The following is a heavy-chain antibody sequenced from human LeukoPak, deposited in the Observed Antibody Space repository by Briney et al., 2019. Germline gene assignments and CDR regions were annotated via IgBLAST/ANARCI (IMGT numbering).Heavy chain of an antibody. V-gene: IGHV3-23*01. CDR1: GFTFSSYA. Sequence: SGGSLRLSCAASGFTFSSYAMSWVRQAPGKGLEWVSAISGSGGSTYYADSVKGRFTISRDNSKNTLYLQMNSLRAEDTAVYYCAKVGDSSDTGEAFDIWGQGTMVTVSS. CDR3: AKVGDSSDTGEAFDI. J-gene: IGHJ3*02. CDR2: ISGSGGST. D-gene: IGHD3-22*01.